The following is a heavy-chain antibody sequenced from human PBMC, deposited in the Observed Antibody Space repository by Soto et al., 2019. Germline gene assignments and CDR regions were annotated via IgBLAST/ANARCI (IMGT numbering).Heavy chain of an antibody. J-gene: IGHJ4*02. CDR2: IYHSGST. V-gene: IGHV4-38-2*02. D-gene: IGHD3-10*01. CDR3: ARVGIASITMVRGGAYYFDY. Sequence: SETLSLTCTVSGYSISSGYYWGWIRQPPGKGLEWIGSIYHSGSTYYNPSLKSRVTISVDTSKNQFSLKLSSVTAADTAVYYCARVGIASITMVRGGAYYFDYWGQGTLVTVSS. CDR1: GYSISSGYY.